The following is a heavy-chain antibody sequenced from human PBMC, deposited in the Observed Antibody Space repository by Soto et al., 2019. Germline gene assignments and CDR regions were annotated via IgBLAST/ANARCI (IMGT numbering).Heavy chain of an antibody. CDR1: GYTFTSYY. J-gene: IGHJ5*02. Sequence: KVSCKASGYTFTSYYMHWVRQAPGQGLEWMGIINPSGGSTSYAQKFQGRVTMTRDTSTSTVYMELSSLRSEDTAVYYCASSPYSSSPGDNWFDPWGQGTLVTVSS. CDR2: INPSGGST. CDR3: ASSPYSSSPGDNWFDP. V-gene: IGHV1-46*01. D-gene: IGHD6-6*01.